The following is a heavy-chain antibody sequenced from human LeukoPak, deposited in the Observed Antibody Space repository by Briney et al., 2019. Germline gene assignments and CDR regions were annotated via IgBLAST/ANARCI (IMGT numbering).Heavy chain of an antibody. Sequence: GGSLKISCKGSGYSFTSYWISWVRQMPGKGLEWMGRIDPSDSYTNYSPSFQGHVTISADKSISTAYLQWSSLKASDTAMYYCARRQYSSSWYDYWGQGTLVTVSS. V-gene: IGHV5-10-1*01. CDR3: ARRQYSSSWYDY. CDR2: IDPSDSYT. J-gene: IGHJ4*02. D-gene: IGHD6-13*01. CDR1: GYSFTSYW.